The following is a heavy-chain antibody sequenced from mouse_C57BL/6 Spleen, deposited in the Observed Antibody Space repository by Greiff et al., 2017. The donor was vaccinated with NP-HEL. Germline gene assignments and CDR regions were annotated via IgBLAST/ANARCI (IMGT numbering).Heavy chain of an antibody. CDR2: ISSGSSTI. CDR3: ARREGGYWYFDV. D-gene: IGHD1-1*02. J-gene: IGHJ1*03. CDR1: GFTFSDYG. V-gene: IGHV5-17*01. Sequence: EVKLVESGGGLVKPGGSLKLSCAASGFTFSDYGMHWVRQAPEKGLEWVAYISSGSSTIYYADTVKGRFTISRDNAKNTLFLQMTSLRSEDTAMYYCARREGGYWYFDVWGTGTTVTVSS.